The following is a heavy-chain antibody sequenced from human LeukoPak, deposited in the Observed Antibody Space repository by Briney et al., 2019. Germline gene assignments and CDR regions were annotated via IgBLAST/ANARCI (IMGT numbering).Heavy chain of an antibody. D-gene: IGHD3-10*01. J-gene: IGHJ4*02. CDR1: GGTISSYA. Sequence: SVKVSCKASGGTISSYAISWVRQAPGQGLEWMGRIIPILGIANYAQKFQGRVTITADKSTSTAYMELSSLRSEDTAVYYCASNVRGVITAFDYWGQGTLVTVSS. CDR3: ASNVRGVITAFDY. CDR2: IIPILGIA. V-gene: IGHV1-69*04.